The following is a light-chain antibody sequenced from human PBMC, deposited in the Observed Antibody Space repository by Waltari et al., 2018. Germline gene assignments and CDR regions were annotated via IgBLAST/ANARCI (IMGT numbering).Light chain of an antibody. CDR3: QYYGSSRLIT. Sequence: EIVLTQSPGTLSLSPGDRATLSCRTSQSVSRTTLGWYQQRPGQAPRPLIYDASTRANGIPDRFSGSGSGTDFTLTINRLEPEDFALYYCQYYGSSRLITFGGGTKVDIK. CDR1: QSVSRTT. J-gene: IGKJ4*01. V-gene: IGKV3-20*01. CDR2: DAS.